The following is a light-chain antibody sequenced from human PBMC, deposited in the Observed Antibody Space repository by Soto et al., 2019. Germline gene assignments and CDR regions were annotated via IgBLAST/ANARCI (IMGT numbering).Light chain of an antibody. CDR2: AAS. CDR3: QQNSSSPLS. CDR1: QSISSY. J-gene: IGKJ4*01. V-gene: IGKV1-39*01. Sequence: DIQMTQSPSSLSASVGDRVTITCRASQSISSYLNWYQQTPGKAPKLLIYAASSIQSGGPSRFSGSRSGTEFTLSISSVQPEESATYYFQQNSSSPLSFGSGTKVEIK.